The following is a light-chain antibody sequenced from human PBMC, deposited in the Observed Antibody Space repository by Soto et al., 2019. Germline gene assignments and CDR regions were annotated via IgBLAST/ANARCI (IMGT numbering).Light chain of an antibody. Sequence: QSALTQPASVSGSPGQSITISCTGTSRDVGGYNYVSWHQQHPGKAPKVIITEVSNRPSGVSNRFSGSKSGNTASLTISGLQAEDEADYYCSSYVNYNTFVIFGGGTKVTGL. CDR3: SSYVNYNTFVI. V-gene: IGLV2-14*01. CDR2: EVS. CDR1: SRDVGGYNY. J-gene: IGLJ2*01.